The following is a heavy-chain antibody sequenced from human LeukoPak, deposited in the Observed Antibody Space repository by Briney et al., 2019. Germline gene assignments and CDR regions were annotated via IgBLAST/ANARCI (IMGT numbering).Heavy chain of an antibody. J-gene: IGHJ6*02. V-gene: IGHV1-2*06. CDR1: GYTFTGYY. D-gene: IGHD2-2*02. CDR2: INPNSGGT. Sequence: ASVKVSCKASGYTFTGYYMHWVRQAPGQGLEWMGRINPNSGGTNYAQKFQGRVTMTRDTSISTAYMELSRLRSEDTAVYYCARYCSSTSCYTADYYYGMDVWGQGTTVTVSS. CDR3: ARYCSSTSCYTADYYYGMDV.